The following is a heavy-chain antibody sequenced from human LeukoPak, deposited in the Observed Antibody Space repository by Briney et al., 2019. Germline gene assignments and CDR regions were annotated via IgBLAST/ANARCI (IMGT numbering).Heavy chain of an antibody. V-gene: IGHV1-18*01. CDR3: ARFLLSYYDSSGYGMDV. D-gene: IGHD3-22*01. CDR1: GYTFTSYG. Sequence: ASVKVSCKASGYTFTSYGISWVRQAPGQGLEWMGWISAYNGNTNYAQKLQGRVTMTTDTSTSTAYMELRSLGSDDTAVYYCARFLLSYYDSSGYGMDVWGQGTTVTVSS. J-gene: IGHJ6*02. CDR2: ISAYNGNT.